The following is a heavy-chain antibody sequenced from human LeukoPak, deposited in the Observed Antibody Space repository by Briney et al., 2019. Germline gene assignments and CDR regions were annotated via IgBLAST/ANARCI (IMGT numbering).Heavy chain of an antibody. CDR3: ARTTEGGYTYDYFYYYYMDV. CDR2: IYTSGST. CDR1: GGSISSFY. D-gene: IGHD5-18*01. J-gene: IGHJ6*03. Sequence: SETLSLTCTVSGGSISSFYWSWIRQPAGKGLEWIGRIYTSGSTNYNPSLKSRVTISVDTSKNQFSLKLSSVTAADTAVYYCARTTEGGYTYDYFYYYYMDVWGKGTTVTISS. V-gene: IGHV4-4*07.